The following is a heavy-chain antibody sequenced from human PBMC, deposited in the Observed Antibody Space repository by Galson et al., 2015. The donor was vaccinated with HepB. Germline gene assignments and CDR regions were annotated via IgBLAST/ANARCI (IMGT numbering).Heavy chain of an antibody. CDR2: ISDDGNKK. J-gene: IGHJ3*02. Sequence: SLRLSCAVSGFNFNNAWLNWVRQAPGKGLDWVAKISDDGNKKNYGDSVKGRFTISRDNSKDTLYLQMNSLKPEDTAVYYCATVAWVINPAFEMWGQGTMVTVS. V-gene: IGHV3-30*03. CDR3: ATVAWVINPAFEM. CDR1: GFNFNNAW. D-gene: IGHD2-21*01.